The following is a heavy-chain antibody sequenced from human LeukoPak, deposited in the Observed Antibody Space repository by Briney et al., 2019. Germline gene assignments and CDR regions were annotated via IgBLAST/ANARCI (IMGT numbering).Heavy chain of an antibody. V-gene: IGHV4-4*07. D-gene: IGHD3-22*01. CDR2: VYYSGST. Sequence: SETLSLTCTVSGGSIGGYCWSWIRQPAGKGLEWIGRVYYSGSTSYNPSLKSRVTISVDTSKNQFSLKLSSVTAADTAVYYCARVDSSGHYYLDYWGQGTLVTVSS. CDR3: ARVDSSGHYYLDY. CDR1: GGSIGGYC. J-gene: IGHJ4*02.